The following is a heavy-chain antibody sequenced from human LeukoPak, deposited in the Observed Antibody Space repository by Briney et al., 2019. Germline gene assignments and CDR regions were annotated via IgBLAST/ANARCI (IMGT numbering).Heavy chain of an antibody. CDR1: GFTFSIYW. CDR2: VKGDGSEK. J-gene: IGHJ3*02. CDR3: ARDSASCRGCAFDI. V-gene: IGHV3-7*01. Sequence: GGSLRLSCAASGFTFSIYWMSWVRQAPGKGLEWVANVKGDGSEKYYVGSVKGRFTISKDNAKNSLYLQMNSLTAEDTAVYYCARDSASCRGCAFDIWGQGTMVTVSS. D-gene: IGHD2-2*01.